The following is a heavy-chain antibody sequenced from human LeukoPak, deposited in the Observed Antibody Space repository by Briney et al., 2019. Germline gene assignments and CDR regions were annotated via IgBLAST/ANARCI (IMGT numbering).Heavy chain of an antibody. D-gene: IGHD4/OR15-4a*01. J-gene: IGHJ4*02. CDR3: ARRAGAYSHPYDY. V-gene: IGHV3-7*03. Sequence: GGSLRLSCAASGFTFSNYWMSWVRQAPGKGLEWVANIKQDGSEKYYVDSVKGRFTISRDNAKNSLYLQMNSLRAEDTAVYYCARRAGAYSHPYDYWGQGTLVTVSS. CDR1: GFTFSNYW. CDR2: IKQDGSEK.